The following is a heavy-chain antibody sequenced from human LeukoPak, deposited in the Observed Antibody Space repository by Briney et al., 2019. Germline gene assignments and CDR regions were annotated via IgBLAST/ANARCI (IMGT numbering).Heavy chain of an antibody. CDR1: GFTFSSYA. CDR3: AKGCVGIQLWIQWFDAFDI. Sequence: AGGSLRLSCAASGFTFSSYAMSWVRQAPGKGLEWVSAISGSGGSTYYADSVKGRFTISRDNSKNTLYLQMNSLRAEDTAVYYCAKGCVGIQLWIQWFDAFDIWGQGTMVTVSS. V-gene: IGHV3-23*01. D-gene: IGHD5-18*01. J-gene: IGHJ3*02. CDR2: ISGSGGST.